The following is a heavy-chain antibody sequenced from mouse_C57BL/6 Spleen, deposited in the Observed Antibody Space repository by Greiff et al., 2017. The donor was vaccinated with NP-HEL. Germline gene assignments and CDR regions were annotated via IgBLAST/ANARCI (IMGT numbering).Heavy chain of an antibody. Sequence: QVQLQQPGAELVMPGASVKLSCKASGYTFTSYWMHWVKQRPGQGLEWIGEIDPSARYTNYNQKFKGKSTLTVDKSSSTAYMQLSSLTSEDSAVYYCARGGGPVVVSHWYFDVWGTGTTVTVSS. CDR1: GYTFTSYW. CDR2: IDPSARYT. J-gene: IGHJ1*03. V-gene: IGHV1-69*01. D-gene: IGHD1-1*01. CDR3: ARGGGPVVVSHWYFDV.